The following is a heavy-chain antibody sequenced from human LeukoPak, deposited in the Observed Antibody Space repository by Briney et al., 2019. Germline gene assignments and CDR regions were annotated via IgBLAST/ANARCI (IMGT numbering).Heavy chain of an antibody. CDR1: GGSISSYD. CDR3: ARDLDSYSSTWYPYSSGWYLDY. Sequence: KPSETLSLTCTVSGGSISSYDWSWIRQPAGKGLEWMGRIYTSGSTNYNPSLKSRVTISVDTSKNQFSLKLSSVTAADTAVYYCARDLDSYSSTWYPYSSGWYLDYWGQGTLVTVSS. CDR2: IYTSGST. V-gene: IGHV4-4*07. D-gene: IGHD6-13*01. J-gene: IGHJ4*02.